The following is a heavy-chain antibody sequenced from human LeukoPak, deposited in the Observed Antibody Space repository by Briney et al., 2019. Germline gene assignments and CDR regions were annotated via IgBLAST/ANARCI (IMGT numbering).Heavy chain of an antibody. CDR1: GFTFSSYS. V-gene: IGHV3-21*01. D-gene: IGHD1-26*01. CDR3: ARGGSYGRTFDY. Sequence: GGSLRLSCAASGFTFSSYSMNWVRQAPGKGLEWVSSISSSSSYIYYADSVKGRFTISRDNAENSLYLQMNSLRAEDTAVYYCARGGSYGRTFDYWGQGTLVTVSS. CDR2: ISSSSSYI. J-gene: IGHJ4*02.